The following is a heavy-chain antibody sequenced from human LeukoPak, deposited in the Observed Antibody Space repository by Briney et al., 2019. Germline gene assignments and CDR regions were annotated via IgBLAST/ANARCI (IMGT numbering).Heavy chain of an antibody. V-gene: IGHV4-59*01. CDR1: GGSSSSYY. J-gene: IGHJ4*02. CDR3: ARDLYCGGDCHYSFDY. D-gene: IGHD2-21*02. CDR2: RYYSGST. Sequence: KPSETLSLTCTVSGGSSSSYYWSWIRQPPGKGLEWIGYRYYSGSTNYNPSLKGRVTISVDTSKNQFSLKLSSVTAADTAVYYCARDLYCGGDCHYSFDYWGQGTLVTVSS.